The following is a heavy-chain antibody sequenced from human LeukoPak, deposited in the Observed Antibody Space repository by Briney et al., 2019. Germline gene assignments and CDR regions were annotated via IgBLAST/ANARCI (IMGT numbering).Heavy chain of an antibody. CDR2: IRSDANKK. CDR3: ARDQGAYYYGSVLDY. D-gene: IGHD3-10*01. J-gene: IGHJ4*02. V-gene: IGHV3-30*02. Sequence: PGGSLRLSCAASGFTFSTYGMHWFRQAPGKGLEWVTFIRSDANKKYYADSVKGRFAISRDTSKNTLYLQMNSLNAEDTAVYYCARDQGAYYYGSVLDYWGQGTLVTVSS. CDR1: GFTFSTYG.